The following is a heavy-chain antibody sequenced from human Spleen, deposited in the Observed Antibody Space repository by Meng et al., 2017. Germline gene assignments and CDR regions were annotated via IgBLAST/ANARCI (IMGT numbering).Heavy chain of an antibody. CDR3: ARGPTTMAHDFDY. Sequence: QVPLQWWGAGLLKPSETLSLTCVVAGGSFSDYYWSWIRPPPGKGLEWIGEINHSGSTNYNPSLESRATISVDTSQNNLSLKLSSVTAADSAVYYCARGPTTMAHDFDYWGQGTLVTVSS. CDR2: INHSGST. J-gene: IGHJ4*02. D-gene: IGHD4-11*01. CDR1: GGSFSDYY. V-gene: IGHV4-34*01.